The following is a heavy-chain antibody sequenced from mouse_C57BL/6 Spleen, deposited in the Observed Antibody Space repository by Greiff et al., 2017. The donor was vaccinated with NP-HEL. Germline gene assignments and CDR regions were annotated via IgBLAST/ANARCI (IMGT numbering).Heavy chain of an antibody. V-gene: IGHV1-66*01. J-gene: IGHJ2*01. CDR3: ARRDYYGSSYEGYFDY. CDR1: GYSFTSYY. Sequence: QVQLQQSGPELVKPGASVKISCKASGYSFTSYYIHWVKQRPGQGLEWIGWIYPGSGNTKYNEKFKGKATLTADTSSSTAYMQLSSLTSEDSAVYYCARRDYYGSSYEGYFDYWGQGTTLTVSS. CDR2: IYPGSGNT. D-gene: IGHD1-1*01.